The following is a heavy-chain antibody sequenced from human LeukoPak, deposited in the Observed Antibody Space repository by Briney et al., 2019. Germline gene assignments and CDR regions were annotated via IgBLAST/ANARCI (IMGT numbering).Heavy chain of an antibody. CDR1: GFTFSNTW. V-gene: IGHV3-15*01. J-gene: IGHJ4*02. CDR2: IKSKTDGGTR. D-gene: IGHD5-12*01. CDR3: AKDWWLRFEAEVDY. Sequence: GGSLRLSCVASGFTFSNTWMTWVRQAPGEGLEWVGRIKSKTDGGTRDYAAPVKDRFTISRDDSKNTLYLQMNSLKIEDTAVYYCAKDWWLRFEAEVDYWGQGTLVTVSS.